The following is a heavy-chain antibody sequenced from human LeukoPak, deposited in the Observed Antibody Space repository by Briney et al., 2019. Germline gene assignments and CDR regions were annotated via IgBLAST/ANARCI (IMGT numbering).Heavy chain of an antibody. J-gene: IGHJ5*02. V-gene: IGHV4-4*07. CDR2: IYTSGST. CDR3: ARATTMMVADNCFYP. D-gene: IGHD3-22*01. CDR1: GGSFSSYY. Sequence: PSETLSLTCTVSGGSFSSYYWSWLRQPAGKGLEWIGRIYTSGSTNYNPSFKSRVSMSVHTSKNQFSLKLSSVTAADTAVYYCARATTMMVADNCFYPWGQGTLVTVSS.